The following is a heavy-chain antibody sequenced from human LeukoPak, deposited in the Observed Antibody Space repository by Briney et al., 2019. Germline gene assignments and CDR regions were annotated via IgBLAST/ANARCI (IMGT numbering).Heavy chain of an antibody. Sequence: GGSLRLSCAASAFTFSSYAMSWVRQAPGRGLEWVSAMSDIGSTTYYADSVKGRFTISRDTSKNTLYLQMNSLRAEDTAIYYCAKRGAEVGATVAPGDYWGQGTLVTVSS. CDR1: AFTFSSYA. D-gene: IGHD1-26*01. J-gene: IGHJ4*02. CDR2: MSDIGSTT. V-gene: IGHV3-23*01. CDR3: AKRGAEVGATVAPGDY.